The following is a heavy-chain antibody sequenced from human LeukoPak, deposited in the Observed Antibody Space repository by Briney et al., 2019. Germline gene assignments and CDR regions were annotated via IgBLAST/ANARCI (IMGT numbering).Heavy chain of an antibody. D-gene: IGHD2-21*01. CDR3: VRDRGASGEVIYFDY. Sequence: ASVKVSCKVSGYTLTELSMHWVRQAPGKGLEWMGGFDPEDGETIYAQKFQGRVTMTEDTSTDTAYMELSSLRSEDTAVYYCVRDRGASGEVIYFDYWGQGTLVTGSS. CDR1: GYTLTELS. J-gene: IGHJ4*02. V-gene: IGHV1-24*01. CDR2: FDPEDGET.